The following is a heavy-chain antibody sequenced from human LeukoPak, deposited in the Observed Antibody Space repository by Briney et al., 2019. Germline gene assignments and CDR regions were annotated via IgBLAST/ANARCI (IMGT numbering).Heavy chain of an antibody. V-gene: IGHV1-46*01. D-gene: IGHD5-18*01. CDR2: INRSGGST. CDR1: GYTFTSYY. Sequence: ASVKVSCKASGYTFTSYYMHWLRQAPGQGLEWMGIINRSGGSTSYAQNFQGRVTMNTDTSTSTAYMDLRSLRSDDTAVYYCARGSSYGFSMGYWGQGTLVTVSS. J-gene: IGHJ4*02. CDR3: ARGSSYGFSMGY.